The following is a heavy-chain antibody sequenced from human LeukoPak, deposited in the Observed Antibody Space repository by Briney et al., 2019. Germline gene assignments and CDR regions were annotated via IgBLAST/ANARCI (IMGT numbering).Heavy chain of an antibody. Sequence: GGSLRLSCAASGFTFDDYAMHWVRQAPGKGLEWVSGISWNSGSIGYADSVKGRFTISRDNAKNSLYLQMNSLRAEDMALYYCAKAKIGRLELNYFDYWGQGTLVTVSS. D-gene: IGHD1-7*01. CDR3: AKAKIGRLELNYFDY. CDR1: GFTFDDYA. J-gene: IGHJ4*02. CDR2: ISWNSGSI. V-gene: IGHV3-9*03.